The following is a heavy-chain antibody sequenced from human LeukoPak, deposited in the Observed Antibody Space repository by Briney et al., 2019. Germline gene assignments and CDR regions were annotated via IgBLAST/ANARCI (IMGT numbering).Heavy chain of an antibody. J-gene: IGHJ4*02. V-gene: IGHV3-9*01. CDR3: AKPYSSTRKGGFDY. Sequence: GGSLRLSCAASGFTFDDYAMHWVRQVPGKGLEWVSGISWNSGSIGYADSVKGRFTISRDNAKNSLYLQMNSLRAEDTAVYYCAKPYSSTRKGGFDYWGQGTLVTVSS. D-gene: IGHD6-13*01. CDR1: GFTFDDYA. CDR2: ISWNSGSI.